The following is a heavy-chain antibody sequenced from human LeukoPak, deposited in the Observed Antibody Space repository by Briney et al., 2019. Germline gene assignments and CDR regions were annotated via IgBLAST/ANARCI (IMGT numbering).Heavy chain of an antibody. CDR3: ARILWFGELKWFDP. J-gene: IGHJ5*02. D-gene: IGHD3-10*01. Sequence: NPSETLSLTCSVSGSSISSDHFWGWIRQPPGKGLEWIGSMYHSGSTYYNPSLKSRVTISVDTSKNQFSLKLSSVTAADTAVYYCARILWFGELKWFDPWGQGTLVTVSS. V-gene: IGHV4-38-2*01. CDR2: MYHSGST. CDR1: GSSISSDHF.